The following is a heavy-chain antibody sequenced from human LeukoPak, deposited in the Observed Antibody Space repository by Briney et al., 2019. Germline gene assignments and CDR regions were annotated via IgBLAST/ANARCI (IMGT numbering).Heavy chain of an antibody. CDR3: AKDRRDADYEFYFDY. CDR1: GFIFSDYG. V-gene: IGHV3-23*01. CDR2: ISGRGANT. Sequence: GGSLRLSCAASGFIFSDYGITWVRQAPGEGLEWVSGISGRGANTYFADSVKGRFTISRDNSRNALYLQMNSLRAEDTAVYYCAKDRRDADYEFYFDYWGQGTLVTVSS. D-gene: IGHD4-17*01. J-gene: IGHJ4*02.